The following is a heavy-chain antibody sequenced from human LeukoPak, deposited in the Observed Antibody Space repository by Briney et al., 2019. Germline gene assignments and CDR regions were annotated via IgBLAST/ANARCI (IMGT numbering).Heavy chain of an antibody. V-gene: IGHV3-23*01. Sequence: GGSLRLSCAASGFTFSSYAMGWVRQAPGKGLEWVSAISGSGTSTYYADSLKGRFTMSRDNPKNTLYLQMNSLRAEDTAVYYCAKTGLYSSSSRGYFDYWGQGTLVTVSS. D-gene: IGHD6-6*01. CDR1: GFTFSSYA. CDR3: AKTGLYSSSSRGYFDY. CDR2: ISGSGTST. J-gene: IGHJ4*02.